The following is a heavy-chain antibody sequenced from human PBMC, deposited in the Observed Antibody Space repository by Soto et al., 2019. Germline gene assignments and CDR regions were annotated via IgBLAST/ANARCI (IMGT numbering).Heavy chain of an antibody. V-gene: IGHV1-18*01. Sequence: SCTASGSGFTVYGISWGRLALGQGLEWMGWISAYNGNTNYAQKLQGRVTMTTDTSTSTAYMELRSLRSDDTAVYYCATVLYVLLYSYFDYWGQGTLVTVS. J-gene: IGHJ4*02. CDR3: ATVLYVLLYSYFDY. CDR1: GSGFTVYG. D-gene: IGHD2-2*02. CDR2: ISAYNGNT.